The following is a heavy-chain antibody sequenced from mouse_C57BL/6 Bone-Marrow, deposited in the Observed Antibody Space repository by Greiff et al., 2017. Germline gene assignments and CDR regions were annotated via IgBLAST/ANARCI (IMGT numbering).Heavy chain of an antibody. V-gene: IGHV1-80*01. Sequence: VKLMESGAELVKPGASLKLSCTASGYAFSRYWMNWVNQTPGKGLEWIGQIYPGGGDTNYPGKFKGEGTLTADKSSSTAYMQLSSLTSEDAAVYFCARVMLRCCAMDYWGQGTAGTVSA. CDR1: GYAFSRYW. CDR2: IYPGGGDT. J-gene: IGHJ4*01. CDR3: ARVMLRCCAMDY. D-gene: IGHD1-1*01.